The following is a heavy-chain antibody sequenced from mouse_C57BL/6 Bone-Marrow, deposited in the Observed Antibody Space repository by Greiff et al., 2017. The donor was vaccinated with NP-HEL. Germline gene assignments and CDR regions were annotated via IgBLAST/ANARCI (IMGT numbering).Heavy chain of an antibody. V-gene: IGHV1-9*01. Sequence: QVTLKVSGAELMKPGASVKLSCKATGYTFTGYWIEWVKQRPGHGLEWIGEILPGSGSTNYNEKFKGKATFTADTSSNTAYMQLSSLTTEDAAIYYCARRMGYYYGSSYGYYAMDYWGQGTSVTVSS. CDR3: ARRMGYYYGSSYGYYAMDY. J-gene: IGHJ4*01. CDR1: GYTFTGYW. CDR2: ILPGSGST. D-gene: IGHD1-1*01.